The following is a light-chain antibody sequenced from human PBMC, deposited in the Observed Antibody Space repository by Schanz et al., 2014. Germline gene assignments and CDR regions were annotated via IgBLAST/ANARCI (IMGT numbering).Light chain of an antibody. CDR3: QNYNSAPWT. CDR1: QSFSSN. J-gene: IGKJ1*01. V-gene: IGKV3-15*01. Sequence: EIVLTQSPGTLSLSPGERATLSCRASQSFSSNLAWYQQKPGQAPRLLIYAASTRATDIPDRFSGSGSGTDFTLTISSLQPADVATYYCQNYNSAPWTFGRGTKVEIK. CDR2: AAS.